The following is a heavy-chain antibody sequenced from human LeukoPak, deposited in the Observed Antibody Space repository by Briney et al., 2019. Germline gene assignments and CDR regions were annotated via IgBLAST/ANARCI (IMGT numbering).Heavy chain of an antibody. J-gene: IGHJ3*02. D-gene: IGHD2-15*01. CDR2: ISSSGSTI. Sequence: GGSLRLSCAASGFTFSSYEMNWVRQAPGKGLEWVSYISSSGSTIYYADSVKGRFTISRDNAKNSLCLQMNSLRAEDTAVYYCARTVLDDCSGGSCFDAFDIWGQGTMVTVSS. CDR3: ARTVLDDCSGGSCFDAFDI. CDR1: GFTFSSYE. V-gene: IGHV3-48*03.